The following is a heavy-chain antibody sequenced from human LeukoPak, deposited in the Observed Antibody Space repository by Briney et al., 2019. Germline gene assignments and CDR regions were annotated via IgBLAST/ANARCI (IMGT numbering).Heavy chain of an antibody. J-gene: IGHJ4*02. CDR2: IKQDGGEK. Sequence: PGGSLRLSCAASGFTFSSYWMSWVRQAPGKGLEGVANIKQDGGEKYYVDSVKGRFTISRDNAKNSLYLQMDSLRPEDTAVYYCAGRGDGNLYYFDHWGQGTLVTASS. D-gene: IGHD5-24*01. V-gene: IGHV3-7*04. CDR1: GFTFSSYW. CDR3: AGRGDGNLYYFDH.